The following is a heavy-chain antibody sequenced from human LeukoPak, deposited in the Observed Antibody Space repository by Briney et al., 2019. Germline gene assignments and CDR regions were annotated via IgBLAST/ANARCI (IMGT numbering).Heavy chain of an antibody. D-gene: IGHD2-15*01. Sequence: PGESLKISCKCSGYSFTSYWIGWVRQMPGKGLEWMGIIYPGDSDTRYSPSFQGQVTISADKSISTAYLQWSSLKASDTAMYYCARLNAHDCSGGSCYSGGRYFDYWGQGTLVTVSS. CDR1: GYSFTSYW. V-gene: IGHV5-51*01. CDR3: ARLNAHDCSGGSCYSGGRYFDY. J-gene: IGHJ4*02. CDR2: IYPGDSDT.